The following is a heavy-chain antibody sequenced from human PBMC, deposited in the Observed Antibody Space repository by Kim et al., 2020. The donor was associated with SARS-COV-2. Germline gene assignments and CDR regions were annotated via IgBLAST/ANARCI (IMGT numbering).Heavy chain of an antibody. CDR1: GFTVNSNY. J-gene: IGHJ4*02. CDR3: ARDPTGTSTDY. Sequence: GGSLRLSCAASGFTVNSNYMSWVRQAPGKGLEWVSVIYSGGSTYYADSVKGRFTISRDNSKNTLYLQMNSLRAEDTAVYYCARDPTGTSTDYWGQGTLVTVSS. CDR2: IYSGGST. V-gene: IGHV3-66*02. D-gene: IGHD1-1*01.